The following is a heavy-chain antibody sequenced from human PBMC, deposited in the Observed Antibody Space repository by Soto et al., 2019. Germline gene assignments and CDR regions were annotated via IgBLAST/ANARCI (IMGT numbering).Heavy chain of an antibody. Sequence: ASVKVSCKTSGYTFTNYAINWVRQAPGQGLQWMGWISAYSGDTKYAQRFQDRLTVTTDPSTTTAYMELRRLRSDDTAVYYCARDGRAFSIFGETMDVWGQGTTVTVSS. J-gene: IGHJ6*02. CDR1: GYTFTNYA. D-gene: IGHD3-3*01. CDR2: ISAYSGDT. CDR3: ARDGRAFSIFGETMDV. V-gene: IGHV1-18*01.